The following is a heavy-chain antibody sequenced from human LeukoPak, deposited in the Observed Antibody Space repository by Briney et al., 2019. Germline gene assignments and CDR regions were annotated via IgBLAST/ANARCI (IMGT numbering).Heavy chain of an antibody. J-gene: IGHJ4*02. Sequence: PGGSLRLSCAASGFTFSSYTMTWVRQAPGKGLEWVSAISDSGSYTYDADSVKGRFTISRDNSKNTLYLQMNSLRAEDTAVYYCVKQLGYCSDGSCYFDFWGQGSLVTVSS. CDR3: VKQLGYCSDGSCYFDF. CDR2: ISDSGSYT. V-gene: IGHV3-23*01. D-gene: IGHD2-15*01. CDR1: GFTFSSYT.